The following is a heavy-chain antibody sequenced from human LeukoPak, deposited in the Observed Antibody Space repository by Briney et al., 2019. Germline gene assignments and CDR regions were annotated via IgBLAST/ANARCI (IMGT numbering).Heavy chain of an antibody. D-gene: IGHD3-22*01. CDR3: ARRYDGSGYLDY. Sequence: GGSLRLSCAASGFTFSSYAMSWVRQAPGKGLEWVSAISGSGGSTYYADSVKGRFTISRDNSKNTLYLQMNSLRAEDTAVYYCARRYDGSGYLDYWGQGTLVTVSS. CDR2: ISGSGGST. CDR1: GFTFSSYA. V-gene: IGHV3-23*01. J-gene: IGHJ4*02.